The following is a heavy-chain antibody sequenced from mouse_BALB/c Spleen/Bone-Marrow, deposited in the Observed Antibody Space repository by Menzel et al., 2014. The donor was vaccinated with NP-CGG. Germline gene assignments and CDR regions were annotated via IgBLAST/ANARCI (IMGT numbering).Heavy chain of an antibody. V-gene: IGHV1S81*02. CDR2: INPRSGRT. D-gene: IGHD1-1*01. CDR3: ARGLYGAMDY. Sequence: QVQLQQPGAELVKPGASVKLSCKASGYTFTSYWMYSVIQRPGQGLEWIGEINPRSGRTNYNEKFKSRATLTVDKSSSTAYMQLSSLTSEDSAVYYCARGLYGAMDYWGQGTSVTVSS. J-gene: IGHJ4*01. CDR1: GYTFTSYW.